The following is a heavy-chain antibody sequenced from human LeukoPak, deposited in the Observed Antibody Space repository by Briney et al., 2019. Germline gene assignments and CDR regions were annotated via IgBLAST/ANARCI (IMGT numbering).Heavy chain of an antibody. J-gene: IGHJ4*02. CDR1: GFTSDDYG. D-gene: IGHD4-17*01. V-gene: IGHV3-7*01. CDR3: ARADNDYGDYGAV. Sequence: PGGSLRLSGAASGFTSDDYGMSWVRQAPGKGREGVANIMQDGSEKYYVDSVKGRFNSPRDNAKNSLYLQMNSLRAEDTAVYYCARADNDYGDYGAVWGQGTVVSVSS. CDR2: IMQDGSEK.